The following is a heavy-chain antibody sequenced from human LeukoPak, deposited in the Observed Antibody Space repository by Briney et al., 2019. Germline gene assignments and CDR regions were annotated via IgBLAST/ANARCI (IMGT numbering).Heavy chain of an antibody. CDR2: INHSGST. CDR3: ARVSAWSSTSHSTYGMDV. D-gene: IGHD2-2*01. CDR1: GVSFSGYY. Sequence: SETLSLTCTVYGVSFSGYYWSWIRQPPGKGLEWIGEINHSGSTNYNPSLKSRVTISVDTSKNEFSLKLSSVTAADTAVYYCARVSAWSSTSHSTYGMDVWGQGTTVTVSS. V-gene: IGHV4-34*01. J-gene: IGHJ6*02.